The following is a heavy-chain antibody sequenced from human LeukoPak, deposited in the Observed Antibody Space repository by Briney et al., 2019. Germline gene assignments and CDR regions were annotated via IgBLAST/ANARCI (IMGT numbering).Heavy chain of an antibody. CDR2: ISSSGSTI. J-gene: IGHJ4*02. V-gene: IGHV3-48*03. Sequence: GSLRLSCAASGFTFSSYEMNWVRQAPGKGLEWVSYISSSGSTIYYADSVKGRFTISRDNAKNSLYLQTNSLRAEDTAVYYCARSPTGSGWYYFDYWGQGTLVTVTS. CDR1: GFTFSSYE. CDR3: ARSPTGSGWYYFDY. D-gene: IGHD6-19*01.